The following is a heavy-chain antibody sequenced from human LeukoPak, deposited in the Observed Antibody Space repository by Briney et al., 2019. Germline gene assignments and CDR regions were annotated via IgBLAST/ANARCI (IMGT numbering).Heavy chain of an antibody. CDR2: MNPNSGDT. V-gene: IGHV1-2*04. J-gene: IGHJ4*02. CDR1: GYTFTDYY. CDR3: AKLVDSSGWVFDF. D-gene: IGHD6-19*01. Sequence: ASVKVFCKASGYTFTDYYMHWVRQAPGQGLEWMGWMNPNSGDTNYAQKFQGWVTMTRDTSINTAYMELSRLKSDDTAIYYCAKLVDSSGWVFDFWGQGTLVTVSS.